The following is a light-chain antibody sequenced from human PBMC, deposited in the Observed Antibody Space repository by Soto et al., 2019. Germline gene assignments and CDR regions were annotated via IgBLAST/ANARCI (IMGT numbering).Light chain of an antibody. Sequence: DIQMTQSPSSLSASVGDRVTITCRASQSISSYLNWYQQKPGKAPKLLIYAASSLQSGVPSRFSVSGSGTDFTLTISSLQPEDFATYYGQQSYSTPTFGQGNKLEIK. J-gene: IGKJ2*01. CDR2: AAS. V-gene: IGKV1-39*01. CDR1: QSISSY. CDR3: QQSYSTPT.